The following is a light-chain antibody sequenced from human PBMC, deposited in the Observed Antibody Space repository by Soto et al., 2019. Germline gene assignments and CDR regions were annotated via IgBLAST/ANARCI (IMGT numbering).Light chain of an antibody. V-gene: IGKV3-20*01. CDR1: QSVSSN. Sequence: EIAMTQSPATLSVSPGERATLSCRASQSVSSNLAWYQQKAGQAPRLLIYAASARATGIPDRFSGRGSGTDFTLTISRLEPEDVAVFYCQQYAESPIAFGQGTRLEIK. J-gene: IGKJ5*01. CDR3: QQYAESPIA. CDR2: AAS.